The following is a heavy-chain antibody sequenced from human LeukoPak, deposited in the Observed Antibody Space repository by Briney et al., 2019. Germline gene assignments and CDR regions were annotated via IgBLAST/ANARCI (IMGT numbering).Heavy chain of an antibody. CDR1: GFTFSSYA. V-gene: IGHV3-23*01. J-gene: IGHJ4*02. Sequence: GGSLRLSCAASGFTFSSYAMSWVRQAPGKGLEWVSAISGSGGSTYYADSVKGRFTISRDNSKNTLYLQMNSLRAEDTAVYYCANFVEMATSGNWGQGTLVTVSS. CDR2: ISGSGGST. D-gene: IGHD5-24*01. CDR3: ANFVEMATSGN.